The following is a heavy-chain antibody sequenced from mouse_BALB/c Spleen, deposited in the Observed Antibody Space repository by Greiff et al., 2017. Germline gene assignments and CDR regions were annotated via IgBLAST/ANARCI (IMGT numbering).Heavy chain of an antibody. CDR1: GYTFTSYW. D-gene: IGHD1-1*01. J-gene: IGHJ1*01. CDR3: ARGRYYGSSLSYWCFDV. V-gene: IGHV1-87*01. Sequence: QVQLQQSGAELARPGASVKLSCKASGYTFTSYWMQWVKQRPGQGLEWIGAIYPGDGDTRYTQKFKGKATLTADKSSSTAYMQLSSLASEDSAVYYCARGRYYGSSLSYWCFDVWGAGTTVTGSS. CDR2: IYPGDGDT.